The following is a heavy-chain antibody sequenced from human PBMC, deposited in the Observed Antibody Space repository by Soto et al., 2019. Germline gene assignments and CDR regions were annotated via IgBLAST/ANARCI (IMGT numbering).Heavy chain of an antibody. D-gene: IGHD3-10*01. Sequence: QVQLVQSGAEVKKPGASVKVSCKASGYTFTSYAMHWVRQAPGQRLEWMGWINAGNGNTKYSQKFQGRVTITRDTSASTAYMELSSLRSEDTAVYYCARDSGVWFGELEYYFDYWGQGTLVTVSS. CDR1: GYTFTSYA. CDR2: INAGNGNT. J-gene: IGHJ4*02. CDR3: ARDSGVWFGELEYYFDY. V-gene: IGHV1-3*01.